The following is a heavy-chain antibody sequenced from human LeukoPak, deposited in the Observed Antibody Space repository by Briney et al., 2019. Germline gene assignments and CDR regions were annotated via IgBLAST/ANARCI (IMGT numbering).Heavy chain of an antibody. CDR1: GYTFTGYY. J-gene: IGHJ2*01. Sequence: ASVKVSCKASGYTFTGYYMHWVRQAPGQGLEWMGWINPNSGGTNSAQKFQGRVTMTRDTSISTDYMELSRLRSDDTAVYYCARDNYYDSSGYHRWYFDLWGRGTLVTVSS. D-gene: IGHD3-22*01. CDR2: INPNSGGT. CDR3: ARDNYYDSSGYHRWYFDL. V-gene: IGHV1-2*02.